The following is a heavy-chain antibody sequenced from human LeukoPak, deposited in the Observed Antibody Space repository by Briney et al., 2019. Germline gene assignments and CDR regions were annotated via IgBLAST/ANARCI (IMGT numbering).Heavy chain of an antibody. Sequence: SETLSLTCTVSGGSISSYYWSWIRQPPGEGLEWIGYIYYSGSTNYNPSLKSRVTISVDTSKNQFSLKLSSVTAADTAVYYCARSQGDGYNFWGQGTLVTVSS. D-gene: IGHD5-24*01. CDR3: ARSQGDGYNF. V-gene: IGHV4-59*01. CDR1: GGSISSYY. J-gene: IGHJ4*02. CDR2: IYYSGST.